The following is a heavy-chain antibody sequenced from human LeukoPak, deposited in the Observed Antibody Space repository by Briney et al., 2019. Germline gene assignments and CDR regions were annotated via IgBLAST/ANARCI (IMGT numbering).Heavy chain of an antibody. Sequence: KPSETLSLTCTVSGGSISSYYWSWVRQPPGKGLEWIGYIYHSGSTKYNPSLQGRVTISVDTSKNQFSLKLSSVTAADTAVYYCARGGQLVPQDIWGQGTMVTVSS. CDR1: GGSISSYY. J-gene: IGHJ3*02. CDR3: ARGGQLVPQDI. D-gene: IGHD6-6*01. CDR2: IYHSGST. V-gene: IGHV4-59*08.